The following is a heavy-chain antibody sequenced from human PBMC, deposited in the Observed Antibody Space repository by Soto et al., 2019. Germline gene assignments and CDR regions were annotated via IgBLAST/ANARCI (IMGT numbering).Heavy chain of an antibody. CDR1: GFTFSDYY. CDR3: ARDFSWFGELIASDY. D-gene: IGHD3-10*01. J-gene: IGHJ4*02. CDR2: ISSSSSNT. Sequence: GGSLRLACAASGFTFSDYYMGWIRQAPGKGLEWVSDISSSSSNTNYADSEKGRFTISRDKAKNSLYLQMNSLRAEDTAVYYCARDFSWFGELIASDYWGQGTLVTVSS. V-gene: IGHV3-11*06.